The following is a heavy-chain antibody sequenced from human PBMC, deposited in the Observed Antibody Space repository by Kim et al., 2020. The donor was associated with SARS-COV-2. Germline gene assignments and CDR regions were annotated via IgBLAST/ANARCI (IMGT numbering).Heavy chain of an antibody. V-gene: IGHV3-23*01. J-gene: IGHJ5*02. Sequence: RFTISRDNSKNTLYLQMNSLRAEDTAVYYCAKGLRAIVVVPAALVDWFDPWGQGTLVTVSS. CDR3: AKGLRAIVVVPAALVDWFDP. D-gene: IGHD2-2*01.